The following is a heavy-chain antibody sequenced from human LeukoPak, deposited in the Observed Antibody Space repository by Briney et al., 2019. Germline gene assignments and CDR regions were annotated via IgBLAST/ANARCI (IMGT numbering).Heavy chain of an antibody. CDR2: ITSAGGYT. V-gene: IGHV3-21*01. Sequence: GGSLRLSCGASGFTFRDYSMNWVRQAPGKGLAWVASITSAGGYTYYADSVKGRFTISRDNAQNSLFLQMNSLRAEDTAVYFCATSGGFVLPNAITGNWYMDVWGRGTSVTVSS. CDR1: GFTFRDYS. J-gene: IGHJ6*03. D-gene: IGHD2-2*01. CDR3: ATSGGFVLPNAITGNWYMDV.